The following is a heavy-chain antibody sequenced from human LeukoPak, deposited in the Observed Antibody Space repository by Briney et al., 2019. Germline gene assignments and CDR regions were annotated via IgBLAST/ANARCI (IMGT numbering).Heavy chain of an antibody. Sequence: GGSLRLSCAASEFTFNNYAMHWVRQAPGKGLEYVSGISSNGGSTYNADSVKGRFTISRDNSRNTLYLQMNTLRAEDTAVYFCAKSPVSSCRGSFCYPFDYWGQGNLVTVSS. CDR1: EFTFNNYA. D-gene: IGHD2-15*01. J-gene: IGHJ4*02. CDR2: ISSNGGST. V-gene: IGHV3-64*04. CDR3: AKSPVSSCRGSFCYPFDY.